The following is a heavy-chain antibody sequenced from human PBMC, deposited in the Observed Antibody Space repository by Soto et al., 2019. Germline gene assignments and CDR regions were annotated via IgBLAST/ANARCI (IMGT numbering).Heavy chain of an antibody. D-gene: IGHD6-13*01. CDR1: GFTFSDYY. CDR3: ARGYSSSWYVNYYYGMDV. CDR2: ISSSSSYT. Sequence: QVQLVESGGGLVKPGGSLRFSCAASGFTFSDYYMSWIRQAPGKGLEWVSYISSSSSYTNYADSVKGRFTISRDNAKNSLYLQMNSLRAEDTAVYYCARGYSSSWYVNYYYGMDVWGQGTTVTVSS. J-gene: IGHJ6*02. V-gene: IGHV3-11*05.